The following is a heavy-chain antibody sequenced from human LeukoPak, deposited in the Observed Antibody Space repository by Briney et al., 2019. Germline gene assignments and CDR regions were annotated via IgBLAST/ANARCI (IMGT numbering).Heavy chain of an antibody. CDR1: GFIFDEYA. Sequence: GGSLRLSCAGSGFIFDEYAMHWVRQAPGKGLEWVSGISWNSASIAYADSVKGRFTISRDNAKNLLFLQMASLRAADTALYYCVKGHCSSSSCFPNYYYYMDVWGTGTTVTVSS. D-gene: IGHD2-15*01. J-gene: IGHJ6*03. CDR2: ISWNSASI. CDR3: VKGHCSSSSCFPNYYYYMDV. V-gene: IGHV3-9*01.